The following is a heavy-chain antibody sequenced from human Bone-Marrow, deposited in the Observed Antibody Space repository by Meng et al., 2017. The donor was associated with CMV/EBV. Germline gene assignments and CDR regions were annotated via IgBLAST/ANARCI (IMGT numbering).Heavy chain of an antibody. CDR1: GFTFSKWE. CDR3: ATYYYDSSGYYPLGY. Sequence: GESLKISCVASGFTFSKWEMNWVRQAPGKGLEWVSYISSSETNIYYPDSVKGRFTISRDNAKNSLYLQMNSLRAEDTAVYYCATYYYDSSGYYPLGYWGQGTLVTVSS. J-gene: IGHJ4*02. D-gene: IGHD3-22*01. CDR2: ISSSETNI. V-gene: IGHV3-48*03.